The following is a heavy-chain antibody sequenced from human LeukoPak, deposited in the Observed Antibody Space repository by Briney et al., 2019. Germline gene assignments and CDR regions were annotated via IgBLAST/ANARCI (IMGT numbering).Heavy chain of an antibody. D-gene: IGHD5-24*01. CDR2: IYYSGST. Sequence: SETLSLTCTVSGGSISSYYWSWIRQPPGKGLEWTGYIYYSGSTNYNPSLKSRVTISVDTSKNQFSLKLSSVTAADTAVYYCARDRDPYDAFDIWGQGTMVTVSS. J-gene: IGHJ3*02. CDR3: ARDRDPYDAFDI. V-gene: IGHV4-59*01. CDR1: GGSISSYY.